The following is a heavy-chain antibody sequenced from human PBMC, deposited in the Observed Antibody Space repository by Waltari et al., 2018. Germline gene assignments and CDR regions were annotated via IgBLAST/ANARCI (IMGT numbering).Heavy chain of an antibody. D-gene: IGHD3-10*01. CDR2: AIPVLGAA. J-gene: IGHJ4*02. V-gene: IGHV1-69*01. Sequence: VQLVQSGAEVKKPGSSVKVSCKVSGGTFNNSGISWVRQAPGQGLEWMGGAIPVLGAATYEQKFQGRVIISADESSGTVYMELSSLRSGDTAIYYCAFDGSGSEDYFDFWGQGTLVTVSS. CDR1: GGTFNNSG. CDR3: AFDGSGSEDYFDF.